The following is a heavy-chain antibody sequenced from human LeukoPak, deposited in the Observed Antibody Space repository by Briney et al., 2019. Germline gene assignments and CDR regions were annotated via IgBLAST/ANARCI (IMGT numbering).Heavy chain of an antibody. J-gene: IGHJ5*02. D-gene: IGHD3-3*01. V-gene: IGHV1-69*04. CDR3: ASRDDFGPFDP. CDR2: IIPVLGIA. Sequence: ASVKVSCKASGGTFSSYAISWVRQAPGQGLEWMGRIIPVLGIANYAQKFQGRVTITADKSTSTAYMELSSLRSEDTAVYYCASRDDFGPFDPWGQGTLVTVSS. CDR1: GGTFSSYA.